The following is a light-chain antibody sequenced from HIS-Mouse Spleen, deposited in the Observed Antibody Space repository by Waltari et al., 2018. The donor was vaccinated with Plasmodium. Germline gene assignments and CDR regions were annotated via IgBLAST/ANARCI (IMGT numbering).Light chain of an antibody. Sequence: EIVMTQSPATLSLSPGQRATLSCRASQSVSTNLAWYQQKPGQARRLLIYGASTRATGIPARFSGSGSGTEFTLTISSLQSEDFAVYYCQQYNNWSFTFGPGTKVDIK. CDR1: QSVSTN. J-gene: IGKJ3*01. CDR3: QQYNNWSFT. V-gene: IGKV3-15*01. CDR2: GAS.